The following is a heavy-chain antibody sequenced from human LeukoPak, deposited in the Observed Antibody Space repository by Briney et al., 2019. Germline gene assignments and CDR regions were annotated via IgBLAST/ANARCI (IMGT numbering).Heavy chain of an antibody. CDR3: AGQIFNYYDSSGYYPFDY. Sequence: GASVKVSCKASGGTFSSYAISWVRQAPGQGLEWMGRIIPILGIANYAQKFQGRVTITADKSTSTAYMELSSLRSEDTAVYYCAGQIFNYYDSSGYYPFDYWGQGTLVTVSS. D-gene: IGHD3-22*01. CDR1: GGTFSSYA. CDR2: IIPILGIA. V-gene: IGHV1-69*04. J-gene: IGHJ4*02.